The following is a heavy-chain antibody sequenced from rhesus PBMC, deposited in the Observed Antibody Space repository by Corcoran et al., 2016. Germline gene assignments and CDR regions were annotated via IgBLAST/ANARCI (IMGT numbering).Heavy chain of an antibody. CDR1: GGSIRSNY. V-gene: IGHV4-169*01. CDR3: ARQWRTGRIDY. CDR2: IYGSGSNT. J-gene: IGHJ4*01. Sequence: QLQLQESCPGLVKPSETLSVTCAVSGGSIRSNYWSWIRQPPGKGLEWIGRIYGSGSNTNYNPSLERRVTLSVDTSKNPLSRKLRSVTAADAAVYYCARQWRTGRIDYWGQGVLVTVSS. D-gene: IGHD3-3*01.